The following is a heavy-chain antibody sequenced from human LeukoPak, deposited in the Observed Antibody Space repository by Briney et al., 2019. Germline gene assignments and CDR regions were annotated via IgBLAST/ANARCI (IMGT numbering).Heavy chain of an antibody. CDR2: INPNGGGT. CDR1: GYTFTGYY. D-gene: IGHD4-23*01. J-gene: IGHJ4*02. Sequence: ASVKVSCKASGYTFTGYYIHWVRQAPGQGLEWVGWINPNGGGTNYAQKFQGRVTMTRDTFISTPYMELLRLESADTGVDYCARGGYGGGNSGVIDSWGQGTLVTASS. CDR3: ARGGYGGGNSGVIDS. V-gene: IGHV1-2*02.